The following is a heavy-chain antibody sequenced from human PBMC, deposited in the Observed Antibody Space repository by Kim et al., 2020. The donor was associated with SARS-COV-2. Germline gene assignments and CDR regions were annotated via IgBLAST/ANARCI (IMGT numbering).Heavy chain of an antibody. D-gene: IGHD2-2*02. V-gene: IGHV4-39*07. CDR2: IYYSGST. J-gene: IGHJ5*02. CDR3: ARDRIKPTRYCSSTSCYKGGNWFDP. Sequence: SETLSLTCTVSGGSISSSSYYWGWIRQPPGKGLEWIGSIYYSGSTYYNPSLKSRVTISVDTSKNQFSLKLSSVTAADTAVYYCARDRIKPTRYCSSTSCYKGGNWFDPWGQGTLVTVSS. CDR1: GGSISSSSYY.